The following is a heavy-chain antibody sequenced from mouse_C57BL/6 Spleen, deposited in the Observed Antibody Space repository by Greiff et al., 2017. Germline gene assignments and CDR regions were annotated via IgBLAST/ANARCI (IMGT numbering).Heavy chain of an antibody. V-gene: IGHV1-82*01. Sequence: VQLQQSGPELVKPGASVKISCKASGYAFSSSWMNWVKQRPGKGLEWSGRIYTGDGDTNYNGKFKGKATLTADKSSSTAYMQLISLTSEDSAVYFCARASYDYDYAMDYWGQGTSVTVSS. CDR2: IYTGDGDT. CDR1: GYAFSSSW. D-gene: IGHD2-4*01. J-gene: IGHJ4*01. CDR3: ARASYDYDYAMDY.